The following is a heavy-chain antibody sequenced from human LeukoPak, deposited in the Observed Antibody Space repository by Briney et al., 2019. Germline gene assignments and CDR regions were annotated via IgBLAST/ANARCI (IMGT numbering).Heavy chain of an antibody. CDR1: GYTFTSYG. V-gene: IGHV1-18*01. D-gene: IGHD6-19*01. Sequence: GASVKDSCKASGYTFTSYGISWVRQAPGQGLEWMGWISAYNGNTNYAQKLQGRVTMTTDTSTSTAYMELRSLRSDDTAVYYCRAVAGPWDAFDIWGQGQWSPSLQ. CDR2: ISAYNGNT. CDR3: RAVAGPWDAFDI. J-gene: IGHJ3*02.